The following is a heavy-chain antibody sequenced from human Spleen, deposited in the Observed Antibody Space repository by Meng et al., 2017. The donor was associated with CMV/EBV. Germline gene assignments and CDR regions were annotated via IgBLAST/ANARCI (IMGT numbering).Heavy chain of an antibody. J-gene: IGHJ3*02. CDR2: IHYSGRT. V-gene: IGHV4-39*01. CDR1: GGSISSSSYY. Sequence: GSLRLSCSVSGGSISSSSYYWGWIRQPPGKGLEWIASIHYSGRTYYNPSLKSRVTISVDTSKNQFSLMVTSVTAADTAVYYCARHIEYSNYEYSFDIWGQGTMVTVSS. D-gene: IGHD4-11*01. CDR3: ARHIEYSNYEYSFDI.